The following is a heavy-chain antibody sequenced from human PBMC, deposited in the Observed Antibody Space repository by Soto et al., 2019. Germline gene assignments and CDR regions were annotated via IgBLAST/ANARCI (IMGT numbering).Heavy chain of an antibody. V-gene: IGHV1-69*12. D-gene: IGHD3-3*01. J-gene: IGHJ4*02. CDR3: ARGARFLEWLSFDH. Sequence: QVQLEQSGAEVKTLGSSVKVSCKASGDTFNRYAISWVRQAPGQGLEWMGGISPIFGTANYAPQFQDRVTITADESTSTAYMELTSLKSEDTAVYFCARGARFLEWLSFDHWGQGTLVTVSS. CDR1: GDTFNRYA. CDR2: ISPIFGTA.